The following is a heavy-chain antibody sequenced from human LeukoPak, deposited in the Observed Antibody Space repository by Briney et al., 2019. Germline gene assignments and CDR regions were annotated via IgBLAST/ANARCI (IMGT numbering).Heavy chain of an antibody. Sequence: ASVKVSCKASGYTFTSYDINWVRQATGQGLEWMGWMNPNGGKTGYAQKFQGRVTMTRSTSIRTAYMELSSLRSEDTAVYYCTRSVRDGTIDYWGQGTLVTVSS. CDR3: TRSVRDGTIDY. V-gene: IGHV1-8*01. CDR2: MNPNGGKT. J-gene: IGHJ4*02. CDR1: GYTFTSYD. D-gene: IGHD5-24*01.